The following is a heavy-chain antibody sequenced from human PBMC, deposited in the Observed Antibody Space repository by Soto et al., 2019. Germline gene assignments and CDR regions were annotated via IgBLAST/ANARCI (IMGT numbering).Heavy chain of an antibody. Sequence: ASVKVSCKASGYTFTSYAMHWVRQAPGQRLEWMGWINAGNGNTKYSQKFQGRVTITRDTSASTAYMELSSLRSEDTAVYYCARDSVYYDSSGYYYFDYWGQGTLVTVSS. CDR1: GYTFTSYA. D-gene: IGHD3-22*01. V-gene: IGHV1-3*01. J-gene: IGHJ4*02. CDR2: INAGNGNT. CDR3: ARDSVYYDSSGYYYFDY.